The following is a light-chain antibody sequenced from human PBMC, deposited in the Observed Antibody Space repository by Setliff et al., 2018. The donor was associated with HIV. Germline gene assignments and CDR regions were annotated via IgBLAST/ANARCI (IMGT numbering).Light chain of an antibody. CDR1: SNDIGGYNY. CDR2: NVN. Sequence: ALPQPASVSGSPGQTITISCTGTSNDIGGYNYVSWYQQHPGEAPKLIIYNVNNRPSGVSSRFSGSKSGNTASLSISELRAEDETDYYCTSYTGGNTRVFGTGTKVTVL. CDR3: TSYTGGNTRV. V-gene: IGLV2-14*03. J-gene: IGLJ1*01.